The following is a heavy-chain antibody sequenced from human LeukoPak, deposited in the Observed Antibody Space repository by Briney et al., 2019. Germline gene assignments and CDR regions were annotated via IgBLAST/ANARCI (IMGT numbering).Heavy chain of an antibody. CDR1: GGSISSYY. V-gene: IGHV4-4*07. J-gene: IGHJ3*02. Sequence: PSETLSLTCTVSGGSISSYYWSWIRQPAGKGLEWIGRIYTSGSTNYNPSLKSRVTMSVDTSKNQFSLKLSSVTAADTAVYYCARAYYDFWSGYFQPLDAFDIWGQGTMVTVSS. CDR2: IYTSGST. D-gene: IGHD3-3*01. CDR3: ARAYYDFWSGYFQPLDAFDI.